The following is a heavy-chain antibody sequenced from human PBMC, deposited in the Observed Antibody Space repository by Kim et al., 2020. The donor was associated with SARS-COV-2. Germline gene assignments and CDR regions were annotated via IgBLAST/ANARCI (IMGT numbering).Heavy chain of an antibody. CDR2: NT. V-gene: IGHV1-18*01. Sequence: NTNYAQNLQGRVTVTTDTSTGTGYMERRSLRSDDTAVYYCARDGGRDRWDYWGQGTLVTVSS. J-gene: IGHJ4*02. D-gene: IGHD3-16*01. CDR3: ARDGGRDRWDY.